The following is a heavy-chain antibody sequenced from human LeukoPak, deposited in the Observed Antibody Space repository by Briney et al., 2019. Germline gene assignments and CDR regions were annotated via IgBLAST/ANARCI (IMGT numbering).Heavy chain of an antibody. D-gene: IGHD3-22*01. V-gene: IGHV4-39*07. CDR1: GGSISSSSYY. J-gene: IGHJ4*02. Sequence: PSETLSLTCTVSGGSISSSSYYWGWIRQPPGKGLEWIGSIYYSGSTYYNPSLKSRVTISVDRSKNQFSLKLSSVTAADTAVYYCAREWLSHFDYWGQGTLVTVSS. CDR2: IYYSGST. CDR3: AREWLSHFDY.